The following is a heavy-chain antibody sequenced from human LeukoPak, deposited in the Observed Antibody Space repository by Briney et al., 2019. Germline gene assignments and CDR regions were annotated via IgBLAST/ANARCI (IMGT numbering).Heavy chain of an antibody. CDR3: ASLGEIVVVPAANAYWFDP. CDR1: GGSISSSSYY. J-gene: IGHJ5*02. D-gene: IGHD2-2*01. Sequence: PSETLSLTCTVSGGSISSSSYYWGWIRQPPGKGLEWIGSIYYSGSTYYNPSLKSRVTISVDTSKNQFSLKLNSVTAADTAVYYCASLGEIVVVPAANAYWFDPWGQGTLVTVSS. V-gene: IGHV4-39*01. CDR2: IYYSGST.